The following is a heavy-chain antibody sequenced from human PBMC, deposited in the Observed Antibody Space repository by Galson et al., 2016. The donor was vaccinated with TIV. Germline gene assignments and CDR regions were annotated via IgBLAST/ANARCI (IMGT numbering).Heavy chain of an antibody. J-gene: IGHJ3*02. CDR1: GFTFSSYS. CDR3: ARGYCSRTDCFRAFDI. D-gene: IGHD2-2*01. CDR2: ISSTSSYI. Sequence: SLRLSCAASGFTFSSYSMNWVRQAPGKGLEWVSSISSTSSYIDYADSVKGRFTISRDNAKNSLFLQMSSLRAEDTAVYYCARGYCSRTDCFRAFDIWGHGTMVTVSS. V-gene: IGHV3-21*01.